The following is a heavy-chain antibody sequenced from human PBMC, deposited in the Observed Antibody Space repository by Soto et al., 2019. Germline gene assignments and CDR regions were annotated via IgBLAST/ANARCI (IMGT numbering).Heavy chain of an antibody. Sequence: GASVKVSCKASGYTFTSYDINWVRQATGQGLEWMGWINPNSGGTNYAQKFQGWVTMTRDTSISTAYMELSRLRSDDTAVYYCARGPYYYDSSGYYVYWGQGTLVTVSS. D-gene: IGHD3-22*01. CDR3: ARGPYYYDSSGYYVY. CDR2: INPNSGGT. V-gene: IGHV1-2*04. J-gene: IGHJ4*02. CDR1: GYTFTSYD.